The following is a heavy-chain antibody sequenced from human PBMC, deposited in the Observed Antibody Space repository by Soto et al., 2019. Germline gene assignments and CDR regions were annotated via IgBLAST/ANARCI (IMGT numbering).Heavy chain of an antibody. D-gene: IGHD6-13*01. Sequence: EVQLAESGGDLVQPGGSLRLSCVGSGFTFSYYEMNWVRQAPGKGLERVAFISHTDRLKHYADSVKGRFTISRDNAKNALYLEMTNLRVEDTAVYYCARDTGRASADLWGQGTLVSVSS. CDR2: ISHTDRLK. V-gene: IGHV3-48*03. J-gene: IGHJ5*02. CDR3: ARDTGRASADL. CDR1: GFTFSYYE.